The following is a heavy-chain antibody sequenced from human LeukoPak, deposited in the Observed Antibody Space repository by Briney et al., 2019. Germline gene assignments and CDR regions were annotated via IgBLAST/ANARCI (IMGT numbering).Heavy chain of an antibody. V-gene: IGHV3-30*02. CDR3: ANTPTTYYDFWSGEYYFDY. J-gene: IGHJ4*02. CDR2: IRYDGSNK. D-gene: IGHD3-3*01. CDR1: GFTFSSYG. Sequence: GGSLRLSCAASGFTFSSYGMHWVRQAPGKGLEWVAFIRYDGSNKYYADSVKGRFTISRDNSKNTLYLQMNSLRAEDTAVYYCANTPTTYYDFWSGEYYFDYWGQGTLVTVSS.